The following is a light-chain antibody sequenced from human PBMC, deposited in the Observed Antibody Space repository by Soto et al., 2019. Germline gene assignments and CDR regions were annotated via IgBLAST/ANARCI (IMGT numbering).Light chain of an antibody. Sequence: SYELTQPPSVSVAPGRMARITCGGNNIGSKTVHWYLQKPGQAPVLVVYDDTDRPSGIPERFSGSNSGNTATLTISRVEAGDEADYYCQVWDSTSDHYVFGSGTKVTVL. J-gene: IGLJ1*01. CDR3: QVWDSTSDHYV. CDR1: NIGSKT. V-gene: IGLV3-21*02. CDR2: DDT.